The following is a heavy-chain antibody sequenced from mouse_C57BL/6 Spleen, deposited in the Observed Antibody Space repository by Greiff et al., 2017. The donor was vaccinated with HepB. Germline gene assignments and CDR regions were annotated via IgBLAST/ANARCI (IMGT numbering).Heavy chain of an antibody. V-gene: IGHV14-1*01. Sequence: EVQLQQSGAELVRPGASVKLSCTASGFNIKDYYMHWVKQRPEQGLEWIGRIDPEDGDTEYDPKFQGKATMTADNSSNTAYLQLSSLTSEDTAVYYCAYYYGSSDGFAYWGQGTLVTVSA. CDR1: GFNIKDYY. J-gene: IGHJ3*01. CDR2: IDPEDGDT. D-gene: IGHD1-1*01. CDR3: AYYYGSSDGFAY.